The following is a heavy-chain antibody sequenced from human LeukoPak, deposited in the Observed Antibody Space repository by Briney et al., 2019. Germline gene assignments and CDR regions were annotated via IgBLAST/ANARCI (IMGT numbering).Heavy chain of an antibody. Sequence: SETLSLTCTVSGGSITNSWWSWIRHSAGRGMQWIGRIQATGTTNYNPSLKSRVSMSLDMSTKQFSLTLSAVSVADTATYYCARTFKEDFGGQGPLFTV. V-gene: IGHV4-4*07. CDR1: GGSITNSW. CDR3: ARTFKEDF. D-gene: IGHD3-3*01. CDR2: IQATGTT. J-gene: IGHJ3*01.